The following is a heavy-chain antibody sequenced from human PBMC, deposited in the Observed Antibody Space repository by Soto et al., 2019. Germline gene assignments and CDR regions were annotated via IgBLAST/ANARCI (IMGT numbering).Heavy chain of an antibody. CDR2: MSHAGGSI. D-gene: IGHD3-3*01. V-gene: IGHV3-23*01. CDR1: GFTFSTCA. J-gene: IGHJ4*02. Sequence: PGGSLRLSCVASGFTFSTCAMSWVRQAPGKGLEWLSGMSHAGGSIYYADSVKGRVSVSRDNSKNILFLQMNTLRAEDTAVYYCAKGPAVEHYDFWSGYYLDSWGQGTLVTVSS. CDR3: AKGPAVEHYDFWSGYYLDS.